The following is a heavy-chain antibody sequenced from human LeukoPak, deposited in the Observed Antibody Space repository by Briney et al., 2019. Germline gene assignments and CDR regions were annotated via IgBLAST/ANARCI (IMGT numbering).Heavy chain of an antibody. CDR2: IYYSGST. J-gene: IGHJ4*02. CDR1: GGSISSYY. V-gene: IGHV4-59*01. CDR3: ARVGMGSWYYFDY. D-gene: IGHD6-13*01. Sequence: SETLSLTCTVSGGSISSYYWSWIRQPPGKGLEWIGYIYYSGSTNYNPSLKSRVTISVDTPKNQFSLKLSSVTAADTAVYYCARVGMGSWYYFDYWGQGTLVTVSS.